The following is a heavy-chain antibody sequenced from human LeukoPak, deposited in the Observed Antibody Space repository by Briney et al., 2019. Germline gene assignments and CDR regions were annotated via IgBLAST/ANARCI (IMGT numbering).Heavy chain of an antibody. J-gene: IGHJ4*02. CDR2: LYNDGTGT. D-gene: IGHD2-2*01. V-gene: IGHV3-74*01. Sequence: GGSLRLSCAASGFTFSSHWMHWVRQAPGKGLVWVSRLYNDGTGTSYADSVKDRFTISRDNAKNTLYLQMNSLRVEDTAVYYCARESVGWSIDYWGQGTLVTVS. CDR1: GFTFSSHW. CDR3: ARESVGWSIDY.